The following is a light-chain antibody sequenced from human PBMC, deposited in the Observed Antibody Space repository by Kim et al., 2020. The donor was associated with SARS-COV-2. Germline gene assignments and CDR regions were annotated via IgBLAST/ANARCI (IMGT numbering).Light chain of an antibody. CDR1: SLRKFY. V-gene: IGLV3-19*01. Sequence: ALGQTVRITCQGDSLRKFYASWYQQRPGQAPVLVCYGRDNRPSGIPDRFSGSTSGNTASLTSTGAQAEDEADYYCNSRHISGNLQVFGGGTQLTVL. CDR2: GRD. J-gene: IGLJ3*02. CDR3: NSRHISGNLQV.